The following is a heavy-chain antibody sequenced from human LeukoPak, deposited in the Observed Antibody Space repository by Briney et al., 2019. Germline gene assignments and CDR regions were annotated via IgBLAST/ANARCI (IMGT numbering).Heavy chain of an antibody. Sequence: GGSLRLSCAASGFTFSSYAMHWVRQAPGKGLEWVAVISYDGSNKYYADSVKGRFTISRDNSKNTLYLQMNSLRAEDTAVYYCARDYPSSTSCYAFDYWGQGTLVTVSS. D-gene: IGHD2-2*01. CDR1: GFTFSSYA. J-gene: IGHJ4*02. CDR3: ARDYPSSTSCYAFDY. CDR2: ISYDGSNK. V-gene: IGHV3-30-3*01.